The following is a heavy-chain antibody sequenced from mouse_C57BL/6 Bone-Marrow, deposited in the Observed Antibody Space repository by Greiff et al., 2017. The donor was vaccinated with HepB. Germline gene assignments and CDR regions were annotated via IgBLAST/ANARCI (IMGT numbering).Heavy chain of an antibody. D-gene: IGHD2-3*01. CDR1: GYSFTDYN. Sequence: VQLQQSGPELVKPGASVKISCKASGYSFTDYNMNWVKQSNGKSLEWIGVINPNYGTTSYNQKFKGKATLTVDQSSSTAYMQLNSLTSEDSAVYYCAKCGYWGYYYAMDYWGQGTSVTVSS. CDR3: AKCGYWGYYYAMDY. CDR2: INPNYGTT. J-gene: IGHJ4*01. V-gene: IGHV1-39*01.